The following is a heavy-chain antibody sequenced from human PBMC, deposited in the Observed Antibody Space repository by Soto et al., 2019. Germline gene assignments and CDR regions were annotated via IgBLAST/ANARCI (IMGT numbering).Heavy chain of an antibody. CDR1: GGTFSSYT. Sequence: SVKVSCKASGGTFSSYTISWVRQAPGQGLEWMGRIIPILGIANYAQKFQGRVTITADKSTSTAYMELSSLRSEDTAVYYCATMRYSSGWYLSPWFDPWGQGTLVTVSS. J-gene: IGHJ5*02. CDR3: ATMRYSSGWYLSPWFDP. V-gene: IGHV1-69*02. CDR2: IIPILGIA. D-gene: IGHD6-19*01.